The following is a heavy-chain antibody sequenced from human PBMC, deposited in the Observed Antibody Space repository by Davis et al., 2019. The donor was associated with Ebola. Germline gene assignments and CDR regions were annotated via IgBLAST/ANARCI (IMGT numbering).Heavy chain of an antibody. CDR2: INPSGGST. J-gene: IGHJ4*02. D-gene: IGHD1-1*01. CDR1: GYTFTSYY. Sequence: AASVKVSCKASGYTFTSYYMHWVRQAPGQGLEWMGIINPSGGSTSYAQKFQGRVTMTRNTSISTAYMELSGLRSEDTAVYYCARAQFPTTSDHWGQGTLVTVSS. CDR3: ARAQFPTTSDH. V-gene: IGHV1-46*01.